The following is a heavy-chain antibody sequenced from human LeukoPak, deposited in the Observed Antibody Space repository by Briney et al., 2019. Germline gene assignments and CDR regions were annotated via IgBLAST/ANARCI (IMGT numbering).Heavy chain of an antibody. CDR1: GYTFISYY. CDR3: ARTAARRFDY. D-gene: IGHD6-6*01. Sequence: ASVKVSCKASGYTFISYYMHWVRQAPGQGLEWMGIINPNGGSTTYAQKFQGRVTMTRDTSTSTVYMELSSLRSDDTAVYYCARTAARRFDYWGQGTLVTVSS. J-gene: IGHJ4*02. CDR2: INPNGGST. V-gene: IGHV1-46*01.